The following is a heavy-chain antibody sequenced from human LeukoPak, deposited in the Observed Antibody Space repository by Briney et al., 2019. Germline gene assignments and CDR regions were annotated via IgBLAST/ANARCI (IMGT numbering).Heavy chain of an antibody. CDR1: GYTFAGYY. D-gene: IGHD5-18*01. V-gene: IGHV1-2*02. J-gene: IGHJ4*02. Sequence: GAPVKVCCKASGYTFAGYYMHWVRQAPGQGREGLGWINPNSHGTNYAQKSQCRVTMTRDTSISTAYMELSRLRSDDTAVYYCARATVDTAMVTDGYYFDYWGQGTLVTVSS. CDR2: INPNSHGT. CDR3: ARATVDTAMVTDGYYFDY.